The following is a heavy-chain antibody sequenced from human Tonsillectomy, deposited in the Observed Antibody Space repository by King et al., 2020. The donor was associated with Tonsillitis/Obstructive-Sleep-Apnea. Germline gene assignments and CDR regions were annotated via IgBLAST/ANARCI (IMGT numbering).Heavy chain of an antibody. CDR1: GFTFSDFY. V-gene: IGHV3-11*05. CDR3: AGGPGFDSSTYYVH. Sequence: VQLVESGGGLVKPGGSLRLSCAASGFTFSDFYMSWIRQAPGKGLEWVSYISRSSSDRNYADSVKGRFTISRDNAKNSLSLQMNSLRAEDTAVYYCAGGPGFDSSTYYVHWGQGTLVTVSS. J-gene: IGHJ4*02. CDR2: ISRSSSDR. D-gene: IGHD3-22*01.